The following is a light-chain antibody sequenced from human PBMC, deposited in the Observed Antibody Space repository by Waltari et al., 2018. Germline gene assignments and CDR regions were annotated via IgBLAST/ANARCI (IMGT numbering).Light chain of an antibody. CDR3: QQYYTAPFT. CDR2: WES. V-gene: IGKV4-1*01. CDR1: QSVLYNSNNNNY. J-gene: IGKJ3*01. Sequence: DIVMTQSPDSLAAFLGERATSNCRSSQSVLYNSNNNNYLAWYRQKPGQPTKLLLYWESTRETGVPDRFSGSGSGTDFTITISSLQAEDVAVYFCQQYYTAPFTFGPGTKVEI.